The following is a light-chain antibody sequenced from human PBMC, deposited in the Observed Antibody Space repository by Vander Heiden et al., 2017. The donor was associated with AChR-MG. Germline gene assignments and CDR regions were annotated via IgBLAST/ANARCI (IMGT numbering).Light chain of an antibody. V-gene: IGKV1-39*01. Sequence: DIQMTQSPSSRSASVGARVTITCRASQSISSYLNWYQQKPGKAPKLLIYAASSLQSGVPSRFSGSGSGTDFTLTISSLQPEDVATYYCQQSYSTPPDTFGQGTKLEIK. CDR1: QSISSY. J-gene: IGKJ2*01. CDR2: AAS. CDR3: QQSYSTPPDT.